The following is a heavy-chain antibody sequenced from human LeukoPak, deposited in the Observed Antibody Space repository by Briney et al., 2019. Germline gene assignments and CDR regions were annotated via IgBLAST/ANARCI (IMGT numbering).Heavy chain of an antibody. CDR2: IGPGGSPI. CDR3: ARGHYGMDV. V-gene: IGHV3-11*01. Sequence: GGSLRLSCAASGFTFSDWYMSWIRQAPGKGLEWVAYIGPGGSPIYHADPVKGRFTISRDNVKKSVYLEINSPRVDDTAVYHCARGHYGMDVWGQGTTVTVSS. J-gene: IGHJ6*02. CDR1: GFTFSDWY.